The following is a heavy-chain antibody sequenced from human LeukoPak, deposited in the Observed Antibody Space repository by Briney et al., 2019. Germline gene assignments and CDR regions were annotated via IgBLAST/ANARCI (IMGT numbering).Heavy chain of an antibody. D-gene: IGHD4-17*01. CDR1: GDFISRYY. J-gene: IGHJ4*02. CDR2: VYDRGGT. V-gene: IGHV4-59*01. CDR3: ARLAADYGALDY. Sequence: SETLSLTCTVSGDFISRYYWSWIRQSPGKGLEWIGYVYDRGGTNYNPSLKSRAIISADTSKNQFSLKVTSVTAADTAVYYCARLAADYGALDYWGQGTLVTVSS.